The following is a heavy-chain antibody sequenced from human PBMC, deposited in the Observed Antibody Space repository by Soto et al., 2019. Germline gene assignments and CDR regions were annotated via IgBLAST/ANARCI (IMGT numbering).Heavy chain of an antibody. J-gene: IGHJ5*02. D-gene: IGHD4-17*01. CDR2: VYYSGST. CDR1: GDSVNSYY. V-gene: IGHV4-59*02. Sequence: SETLSLTCTVTGDSVNSYYWSWMRQPPGKGLECMGYVYYSGSTNYNPSLKSRVTISVDTSKNQFSLKLSSVTAADTAVYYCAKMTTVTIRGRGGNWFDPWGQGTLVTVSS. CDR3: AKMTTVTIRGRGGNWFDP.